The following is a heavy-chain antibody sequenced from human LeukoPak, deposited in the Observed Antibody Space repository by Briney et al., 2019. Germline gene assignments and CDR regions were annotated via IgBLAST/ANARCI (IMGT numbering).Heavy chain of an antibody. CDR1: GYTFTSYY. D-gene: IGHD2-2*01. CDR2: INPSSGST. Sequence: ASVKVSCKASGYTFTSYYMHWVRQAPGQGLEWMGIINPSSGSTSYAQKFQGRVTMTRDTSTSTVYMELSSLRSEDTAVYYCARVGGSTSCYGCNWFDPWGQGTLVTVSS. CDR3: ARVGGSTSCYGCNWFDP. V-gene: IGHV1-46*01. J-gene: IGHJ5*02.